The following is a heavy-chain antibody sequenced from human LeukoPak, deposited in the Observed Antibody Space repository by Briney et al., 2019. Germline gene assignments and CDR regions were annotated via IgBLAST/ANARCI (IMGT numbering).Heavy chain of an antibody. J-gene: IGHJ6*03. V-gene: IGHV1-69*05. CDR1: GGTFSSYA. CDR2: IIPIFGTA. D-gene: IGHD6-19*01. Sequence: ASVKVSCKASGGTFSSYAISWVRQAPGQGLEWMGGIIPIFGTANYAQKFQGRVTITTDESTSTAYMELSSLRSEDTAVYYCARVKGIAVAGGEIYYYYMDVWGKGPTVTASS. CDR3: ARVKGIAVAGGEIYYYYMDV.